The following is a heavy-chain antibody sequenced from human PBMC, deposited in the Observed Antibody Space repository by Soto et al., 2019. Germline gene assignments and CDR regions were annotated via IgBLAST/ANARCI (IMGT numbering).Heavy chain of an antibody. Sequence: ASVKVSCKASGYTFTGYYMHWVRQAPGQGLEWMGRINPNSGGTNYAQKFQGWVTMTRDTSISTAYMELSRLRSDDTAVYYCARMGYDILTGFGPQYYYYYMDVWGKGTTVTVSS. CDR1: GYTFTGYY. J-gene: IGHJ6*03. CDR3: ARMGYDILTGFGPQYYYYYMDV. V-gene: IGHV1-2*04. D-gene: IGHD3-9*01. CDR2: INPNSGGT.